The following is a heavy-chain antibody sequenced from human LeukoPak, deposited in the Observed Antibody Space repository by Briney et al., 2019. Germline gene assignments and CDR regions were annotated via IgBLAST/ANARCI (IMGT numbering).Heavy chain of an antibody. J-gene: IGHJ4*02. CDR1: GGTFSSYA. Sequence: SVTVSCKASGGTFSSYAISWVRQAPGQGLEWMGRIIPIFGTANYAQKFQGRVTITTDESTSTAYMELSSLRSEDTAVYYCARSNWNDVGYFDYWGQGTLVTVSS. CDR2: IIPIFGTA. CDR3: ARSNWNDVGYFDY. D-gene: IGHD1-1*01. V-gene: IGHV1-69*05.